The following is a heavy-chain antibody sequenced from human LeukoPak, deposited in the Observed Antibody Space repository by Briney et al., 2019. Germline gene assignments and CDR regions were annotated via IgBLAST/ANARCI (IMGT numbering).Heavy chain of an antibody. CDR2: IIPIFGTA. V-gene: IGHV1-69*05. J-gene: IGHJ5*02. CDR3: ARAGCCGSYSWFDP. CDR1: GGTFSSYA. D-gene: IGHD1-26*01. Sequence: ASVKVSCKASGGTFSSYAISWVRQAPGQGLEWMGGIIPIFGTANYAQEFQGRVTITTDESTSTAYMELSSLRSEDTAVYYCARAGCCGSYSWFDPWGQGTLVTVSS.